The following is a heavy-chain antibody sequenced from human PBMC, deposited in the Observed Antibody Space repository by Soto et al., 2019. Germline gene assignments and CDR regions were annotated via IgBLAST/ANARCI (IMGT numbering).Heavy chain of an antibody. CDR1: GFTFSSYG. V-gene: IGHV3-30*18. D-gene: IGHD2-2*01. CDR2: ISYDGSNK. Sequence: PGGSLRLSCAASGFTFSSYGMHWVRQAPGKGLEWVAVISYDGSNKYYADSVKGRFTISRDNSKNTLYLQMNSLRAEDTAVYYCAKIGGYCSSTSCFATWGQGTLVTVSS. CDR3: AKIGGYCSSTSCFAT. J-gene: IGHJ5*02.